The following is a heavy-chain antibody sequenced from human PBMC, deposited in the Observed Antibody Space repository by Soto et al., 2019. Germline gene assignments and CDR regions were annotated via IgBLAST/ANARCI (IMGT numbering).Heavy chain of an antibody. V-gene: IGHV3-23*01. CDR3: ALDIVVVVAAKGDY. CDR1: GFTFSSYA. J-gene: IGHJ4*02. CDR2: ISGSGGST. D-gene: IGHD2-15*01. Sequence: GGSLRLSCAASGFTFSSYAMSCVRQAPGKGLEWVSAISGSGGSTYYADSVKGRFTISRDNSKNTLYLQMNSLRAEDTAVYYCALDIVVVVAAKGDYWGQGTLVTVSS.